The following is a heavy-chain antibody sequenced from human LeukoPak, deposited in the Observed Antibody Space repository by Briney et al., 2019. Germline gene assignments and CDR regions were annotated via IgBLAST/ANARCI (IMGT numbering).Heavy chain of an antibody. CDR3: ATLVSCSSSCYLAD. V-gene: IGHV4-39*01. D-gene: IGHD2-2*01. Sequence: SETLSLTCTVSGGSISSTDYFWAWVRQPPGKGLEWIGSIYYSGTTYYNPALGRRVTISVDTSKNQFSLRLSSVTATDTAVYYCATLVSCSSSCYLADWGQGTLVTVSS. CDR2: IYYSGTT. CDR1: GGSISSTDYF. J-gene: IGHJ1*01.